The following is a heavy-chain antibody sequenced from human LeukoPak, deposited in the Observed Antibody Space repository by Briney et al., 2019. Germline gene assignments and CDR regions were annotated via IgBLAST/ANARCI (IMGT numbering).Heavy chain of an antibody. CDR2: IYYSGST. J-gene: IGHJ4*02. V-gene: IGHV4-59*01. CDR1: GGSISSYY. Sequence: SETPSLTCTVSGGSISSYYWSWIRQPPGKGLEWIGYIYYSGSTNYNPSLKSRVTISVDTSKNQFSLKLSSVTAADTAVYYCARAQDYGGNLLDYWGQGTLVTVSS. CDR3: ARAQDYGGNLLDY. D-gene: IGHD4-23*01.